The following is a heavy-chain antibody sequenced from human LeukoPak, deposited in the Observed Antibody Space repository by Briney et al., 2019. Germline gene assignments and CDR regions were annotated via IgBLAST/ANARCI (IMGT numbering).Heavy chain of an antibody. CDR2: ILPDGRDT. CDR3: SGRYGPGPV. J-gene: IGHJ4*02. V-gene: IGHV1-2*02. Sequence: GASVKVSCKASGYTFTGYYMHWVRQAPGQGLEWMGWILPDGRDTKYSQKFQDRMTLTTDTSTNTAYMELSRLIPDDTAVYYCSGRYGPGPVWGQGTLISASP. D-gene: IGHD3-10*01. CDR1: GYTFTGYY.